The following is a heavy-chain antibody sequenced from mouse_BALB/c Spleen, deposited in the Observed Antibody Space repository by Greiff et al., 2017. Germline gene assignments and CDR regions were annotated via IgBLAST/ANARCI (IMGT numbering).Heavy chain of an antibody. CDR1: GFTFSSYG. Sequence: EVKLMESGGGLVQPGGSLKLSCAASGFTFSSYGMSWVRQTPDKRLEWVATISSGGSYTYYPDSVKGRFTISRDNAKNTLYLQMSSLKSEDTAMYYCARRGGTVVVPYAMDYWGQGTSVTVSS. CDR3: ARRGGTVVVPYAMDY. CDR2: ISSGGSYT. J-gene: IGHJ4*01. D-gene: IGHD1-1*01. V-gene: IGHV5-6*03.